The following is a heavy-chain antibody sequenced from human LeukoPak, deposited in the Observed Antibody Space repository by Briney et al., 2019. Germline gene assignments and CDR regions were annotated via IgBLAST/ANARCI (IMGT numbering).Heavy chain of an antibody. J-gene: IGHJ6*03. CDR2: IYYSGST. Sequence: PSETLSLTCTVSGGSISSGDYYWSWIRQPPGKGLEWIGYIYYSGSTYYNPSLKSRVTISVDTSKNQFSLKLNSVTPEDTAVYYCARGRGDRDGYNRGAYYYYYMDVWGKGTTVTVSS. V-gene: IGHV4-30-4*08. CDR1: GGSISSGDYY. CDR3: ARGRGDRDGYNRGAYYYYYMDV. D-gene: IGHD5-24*01.